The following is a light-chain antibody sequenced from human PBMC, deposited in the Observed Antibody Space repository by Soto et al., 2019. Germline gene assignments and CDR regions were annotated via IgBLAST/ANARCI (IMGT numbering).Light chain of an antibody. CDR3: AAWDDSLKGPV. J-gene: IGLJ2*01. V-gene: IGLV1-44*01. CDR2: SND. Sequence: SVLTQPPSASGTPGQRVTISCSGSSSNIGHNTVNWYQQFPGTAPKLLIYSNDQRPSGVPDRFSASKSGTSASLAISGLQSEDEADYYCAAWDDSLKGPVFGGGTKLTVL. CDR1: SSNIGHNT.